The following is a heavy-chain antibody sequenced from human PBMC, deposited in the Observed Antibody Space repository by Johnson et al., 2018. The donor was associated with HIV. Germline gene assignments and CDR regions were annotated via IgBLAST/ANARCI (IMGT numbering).Heavy chain of an antibody. D-gene: IGHD1-26*01. CDR1: GFPFSSYA. V-gene: IGHV3-30*04. Sequence: QVQLVESGGGVVQPGRSLRLSCAASGFPFSSYAMHWVRQAPGKGLEWVAVISYDGSNRYYTESVKGRFTISRDNSENTLYLQMNSLRAEDTAVYYCARDSPRIVGVPDAFDIWGQGTMVTVSS. CDR3: ARDSPRIVGVPDAFDI. CDR2: ISYDGSNR. J-gene: IGHJ3*02.